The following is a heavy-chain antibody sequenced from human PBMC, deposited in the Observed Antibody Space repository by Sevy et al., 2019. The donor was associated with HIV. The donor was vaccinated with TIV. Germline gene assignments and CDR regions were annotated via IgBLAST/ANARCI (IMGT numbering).Heavy chain of an antibody. CDR3: ARAQQVTMLVVFGGLYFDF. J-gene: IGHJ4*02. V-gene: IGHV3-7*01. CDR2: VKQDMSEK. Sequence: GGSLRLSCETSGFTFRTNWMTWVRQAPGKGLEWVANVKQDMSEKYYADSGKGRFTISRDNAKNSLYLEMNSLRAEDTAVYYCARAQQVTMLVVFGGLYFDFWGQGTLVTVSS. D-gene: IGHD3-3*01. CDR1: GFTFRTNW.